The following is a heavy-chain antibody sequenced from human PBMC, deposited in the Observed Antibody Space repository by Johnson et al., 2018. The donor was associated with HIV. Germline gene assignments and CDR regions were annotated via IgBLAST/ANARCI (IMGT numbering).Heavy chain of an antibody. CDR3: AKEGIMPTAASVGPPVDFDI. J-gene: IGHJ3*02. CDR2: ISSSGSTI. D-gene: IGHD5-12*01. V-gene: IGHV3-11*01. CDR1: GFTFSDYY. Sequence: QVQLVESGGGVVRPGGSLRLSCAASGFTFSDYYMSWIRQAPGKGLEWVSYISSSGSTIYYADSVKGRFTISRDNSKNILYLQMNIVRAEDTALYYCAKEGIMPTAASVGPPVDFDIWGQGTTVTVSS.